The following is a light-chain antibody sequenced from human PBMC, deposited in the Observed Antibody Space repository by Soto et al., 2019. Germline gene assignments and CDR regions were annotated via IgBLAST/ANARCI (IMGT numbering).Light chain of an antibody. Sequence: PGERATLSCRASQSVRSNYLAWYQQKPGQAPRLLIYGASSKATGIPDRSSGSGSGTEFTLTISSLQSEDFAVYYCQQYSNWPPITFGQGTRLEIK. J-gene: IGKJ5*01. V-gene: IGKV3D-15*01. CDR1: QSVRSN. CDR3: QQYSNWPPIT. CDR2: GAS.